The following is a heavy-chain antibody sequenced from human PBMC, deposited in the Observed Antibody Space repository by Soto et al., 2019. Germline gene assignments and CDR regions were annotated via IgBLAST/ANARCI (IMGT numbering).Heavy chain of an antibody. CDR3: ARVPDR. CDR1: GGSTRHSSYF. J-gene: IGHJ5*02. D-gene: IGHD2-2*01. V-gene: IGHV4-30-4*08. Sequence: SETLSLTCAVSGGSTRHSSYFWGWIRQPPGKGLEWIGYVYYSGTPYYNPSLKSRVTISVDTSKNQFSLKLSSVTAADTAVYYCARVPDRWGQGTLVTVS. CDR2: VYYSGTP.